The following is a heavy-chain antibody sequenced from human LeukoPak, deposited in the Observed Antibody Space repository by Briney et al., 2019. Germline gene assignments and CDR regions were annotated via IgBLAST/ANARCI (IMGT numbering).Heavy chain of an antibody. CDR2: IYYSGST. J-gene: IGHJ4*02. D-gene: IGHD5-24*01. CDR1: GGSISSYY. Sequence: SETLSLTCTVSGGSISSYYWSWVRQPPGKGLEWIGYIYYSGSTNYNPSLKSRVTISVDTSKNQFSLKLSSVTAADTAVYYCAGGEMATIVDYWGQGTLVTVSS. V-gene: IGHV4-59*01. CDR3: AGGEMATIVDY.